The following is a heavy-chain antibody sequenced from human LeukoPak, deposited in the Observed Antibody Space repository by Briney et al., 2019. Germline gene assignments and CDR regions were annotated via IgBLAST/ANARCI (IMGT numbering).Heavy chain of an antibody. CDR1: GFTFSSYS. V-gene: IGHV3-21*01. J-gene: IGHJ4*02. CDR2: VSSASYI. Sequence: GGSLRLSCAASGFTFSSYSMNWVRQAPGKGLEWVSSVSSASYIYYADSVKGRFTISRDNAKNSLFLQMNSLRAEDTAVYYCALYGGLDYWGQGTLVTVSS. CDR3: ALYGGLDY. D-gene: IGHD3-10*01.